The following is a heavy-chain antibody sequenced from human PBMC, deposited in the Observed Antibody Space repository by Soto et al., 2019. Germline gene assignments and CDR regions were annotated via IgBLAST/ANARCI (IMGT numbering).Heavy chain of an antibody. V-gene: IGHV5-51*01. CDR2: VYPDDSDV. CDR3: AISPYYYEASFDY. J-gene: IGHJ4*02. CDR1: VYSFRTYG. Sequence: GESLKISCKGSVYSFRTYGIGWVRQMPGKGLEWMGIVYPDDSDVRYNPSFQGLVTISADKSISTAYLQWRSLKASDTAMYYCAISPYYYEASFDYWGQGTLVTVSS. D-gene: IGHD3-22*01.